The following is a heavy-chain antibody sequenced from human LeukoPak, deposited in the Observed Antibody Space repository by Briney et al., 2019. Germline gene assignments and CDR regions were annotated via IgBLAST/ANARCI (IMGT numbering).Heavy chain of an antibody. Sequence: ASVKVSCKASGYTFTSYGISWVRQAPGQGLEWMGWISAYNGNTNYAQKLKGRVTMTTDTSTSTAYMEMRSLRSDDTAVYYCAKDGGFSSSSQTDYWGREPWSPSPQ. CDR3: AKDGGFSSSSQTDY. V-gene: IGHV1-18*01. CDR2: ISAYNGNT. J-gene: IGHJ4*02. D-gene: IGHD6-6*01. CDR1: GYTFTSYG.